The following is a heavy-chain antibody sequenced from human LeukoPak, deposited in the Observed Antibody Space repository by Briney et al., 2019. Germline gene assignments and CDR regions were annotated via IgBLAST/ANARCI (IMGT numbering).Heavy chain of an antibody. Sequence: ASVKVSCKASGHTFGDHYMHWVRQAPGQGLGWMGWINPNSGGTKYAQRFQGRVTMTRDTSISTAYMELRRLRSGDTAVYYCARVLLRTGIPEGFDPWGQGTLVTVSS. CDR1: GHTFGDHY. J-gene: IGHJ5*02. V-gene: IGHV1-2*02. D-gene: IGHD1-14*01. CDR2: INPNSGGT. CDR3: ARVLLRTGIPEGFDP.